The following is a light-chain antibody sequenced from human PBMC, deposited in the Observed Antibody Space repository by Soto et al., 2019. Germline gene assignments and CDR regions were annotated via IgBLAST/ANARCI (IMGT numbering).Light chain of an antibody. CDR2: GAS. J-gene: IGKJ1*01. Sequence: IGLPQSPCTLSLSPGERATLSCRASQSVSSSYLAWYQQKPGQAPRLLIYGASSRATGIPDRFSGSGSGTDFTLTISRLEPEDFAVYYCQQYGSSPPTFGQGTKVDIK. CDR1: QSVSSSY. V-gene: IGKV3-20*01. CDR3: QQYGSSPPT.